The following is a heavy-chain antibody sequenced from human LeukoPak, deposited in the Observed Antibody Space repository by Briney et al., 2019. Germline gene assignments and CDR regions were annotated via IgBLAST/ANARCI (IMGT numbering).Heavy chain of an antibody. V-gene: IGHV3-9*01. J-gene: IGHJ6*02. CDR1: GFTFKDYG. D-gene: IGHD1-26*01. CDR3: AKHMRATNTYSFFGLDV. CDR2: INWNGGGT. Sequence: GRSLRLSCAATGFTFKDYGMHWVRQPPGKGLEWASSINWNGGGTDYADSVKGRFTISRDNAKNSLYLQLSSLRPEDTALYYCAKHMRATNTYSFFGLDVWGQGTTVTVSS.